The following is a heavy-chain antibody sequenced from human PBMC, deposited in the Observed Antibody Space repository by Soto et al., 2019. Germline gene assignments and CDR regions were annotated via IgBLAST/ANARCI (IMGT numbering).Heavy chain of an antibody. CDR2: INHSGST. Sequence: SETLSLTCAGYGGAFSGYYWSWICQPPGKGLEWIGEINHSGSTNYNPSLKSRVTISVDTSKNQFSLKLSSVTAADTAVYYCARRSAPVGLVSPYYYYYGMDVWCQGTTVTVSS. J-gene: IGHJ6*02. D-gene: IGHD3-9*01. CDR3: ARRSAPVGLVSPYYYYYGMDV. V-gene: IGHV4-34*01. CDR1: GGAFSGYY.